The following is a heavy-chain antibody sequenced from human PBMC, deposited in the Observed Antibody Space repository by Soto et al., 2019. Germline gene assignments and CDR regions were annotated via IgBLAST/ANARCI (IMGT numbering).Heavy chain of an antibody. Sequence: SETLSLTCAISGDSVSNNRATWNWIRQSPPGGLEWLGRTYYRSKWISDYAMSVKSRISINPDTSKNLISLHLNSVTPEDTAVYYCARDPPDFNSGFDFWGQGTPVTV. D-gene: IGHD1-26*01. CDR2: TYYRSKWIS. V-gene: IGHV6-1*01. J-gene: IGHJ4*02. CDR1: GDSVSNNRAT. CDR3: ARDPPDFNSGFDF.